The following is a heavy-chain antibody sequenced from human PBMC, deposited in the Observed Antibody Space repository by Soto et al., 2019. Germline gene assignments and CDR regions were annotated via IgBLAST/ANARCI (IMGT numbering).Heavy chain of an antibody. CDR1: GGSINNGDYY. CDR2: IYYSGST. J-gene: IGHJ5*02. Sequence: SETLSLTCTVSGGSINNGDYYWSWIRQPPEKGLEWIGYIYYSGSTYYNPSLKSRVTISVDTSKNQFSLKLSSVTAADTAVYYCARGYCSSTSCYIWDNWFDPWGQGTLVTVSS. CDR3: ARGYCSSTSCYIWDNWFDP. V-gene: IGHV4-30-4*02. D-gene: IGHD2-2*02.